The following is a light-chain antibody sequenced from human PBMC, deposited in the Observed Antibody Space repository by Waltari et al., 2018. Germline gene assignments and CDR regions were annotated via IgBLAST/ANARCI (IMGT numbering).Light chain of an antibody. CDR3: CSFAGYGIYV. V-gene: IGLV2-23*02. Sequence: QSAMTQPASVSGSPGQSITISCTAVNSNVAILHLVPWYQHHPGRNPRLLIYEISQRPSGISNRFSGSKSGNTASLTISGLQPEDEADYFCCSFAGYGIYVFGSGTQVSVL. CDR2: EIS. CDR1: NSNVAILHL. J-gene: IGLJ1*01.